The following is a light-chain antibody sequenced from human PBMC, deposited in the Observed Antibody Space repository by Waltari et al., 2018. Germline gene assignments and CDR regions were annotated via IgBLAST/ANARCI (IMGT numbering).Light chain of an antibody. CDR1: DSNLENNS. J-gene: IGLJ2*01. V-gene: IGLV1-51*01. CDR3: GTWDNGLGGGI. CDR2: DNK. Sequence: SVLTQPPSVSAAPGQRVTTPCSGRDSNLENNSVSRTQHRPGTPPKLPIYDNKKRPSGTPDRFSGSKSGTSATLDITGLQTEDEADYYCGTWDNGLGGGIFGGGTKLTVL.